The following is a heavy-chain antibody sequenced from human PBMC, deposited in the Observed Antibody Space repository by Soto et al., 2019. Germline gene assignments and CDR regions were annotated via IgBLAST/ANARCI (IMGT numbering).Heavy chain of an antibody. CDR2: IYYSGST. D-gene: IGHD2-2*01. J-gene: IGHJ6*02. CDR1: GGSVSSGSYY. V-gene: IGHV4-61*01. CDR3: AKDKGRYCSSTSCYYYYYGMDV. Sequence: PSETLSLTCTVSGGSVSSGSYYWSWIRQPPGKGLEWIGYIYYSGSTNYNPSLKSRVTISVDTSKNQFSLKLSSVTAADTAVYYCAKDKGRYCSSTSCYYYYYGMDVWGQGTTVTVSS.